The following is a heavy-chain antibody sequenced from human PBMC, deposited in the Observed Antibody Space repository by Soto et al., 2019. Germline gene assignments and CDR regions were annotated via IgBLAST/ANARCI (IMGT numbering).Heavy chain of an antibody. CDR3: ARAPRIYRSFDWLPHNWFDP. CDR2: MNPNSGNT. D-gene: IGHD3-9*01. CDR1: GYTFTSYD. J-gene: IGHJ5*02. Sequence: GASVKVSCKASGYTFTSYDINWVRQATVQGLEWMGWMNPNSGNTGYAQKFQGRVTMTRNTSTSTAYMELSSLRSEDTALYYCARAPRIYRSFDWLPHNWFDPWGQGTLVTFSS. V-gene: IGHV1-8*01.